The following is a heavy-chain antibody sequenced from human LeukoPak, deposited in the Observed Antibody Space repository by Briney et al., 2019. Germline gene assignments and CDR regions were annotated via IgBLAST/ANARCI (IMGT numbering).Heavy chain of an antibody. D-gene: IGHD3-9*01. Sequence: ASVKVSCKASGYTFNTYGMNWVRQAPGQGLEWMGWINPNSGGTNYAQKFQGRVTMTRDTSITTAYMDLSRLRSDDTAVYYCARGVGGNARWRNFDWSKKIPMRDYFDYWGQGTLVTVSS. V-gene: IGHV1-2*02. J-gene: IGHJ4*02. CDR3: ARGVGGNARWRNFDWSKKIPMRDYFDY. CDR2: INPNSGGT. CDR1: GYTFNTYG.